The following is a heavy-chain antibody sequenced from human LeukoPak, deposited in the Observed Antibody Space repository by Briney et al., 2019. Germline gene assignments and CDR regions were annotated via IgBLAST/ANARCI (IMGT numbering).Heavy chain of an antibody. CDR3: AYGDYEGGAFDI. V-gene: IGHV5-51*01. CDR1: GYSFTNYW. CDR2: IYPGDSDT. J-gene: IGHJ3*02. D-gene: IGHD4-17*01. Sequence: GESLKISCQGSGYSFTNYWIAWVRQMPGKGLEWMGIIYPGDSDTTYSPSFQGQVTISADKSINTAYLQWSSLKASDTAMYYCAYGDYEGGAFDIWGQGTMVTVSS.